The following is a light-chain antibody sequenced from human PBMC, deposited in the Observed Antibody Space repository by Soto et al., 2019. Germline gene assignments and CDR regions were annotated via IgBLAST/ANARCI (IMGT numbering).Light chain of an antibody. Sequence: QSVLTQAASVSGVPGQGSSISCTGTSSDVGSYNLVSWYQQHPGKAPKLMIYEVSKRPSGVSNRFSGSKSGNTASLTISGLQAEDEADYYCCSYAGSSTSYVFGTGTKVTVL. J-gene: IGLJ1*01. CDR2: EVS. CDR1: SSDVGSYNL. CDR3: CSYAGSSTSYV. V-gene: IGLV2-23*02.